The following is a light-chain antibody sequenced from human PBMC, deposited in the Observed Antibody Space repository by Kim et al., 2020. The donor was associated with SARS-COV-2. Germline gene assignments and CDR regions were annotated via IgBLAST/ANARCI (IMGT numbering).Light chain of an antibody. CDR1: VLAKKY. J-gene: IGLJ2*01. Sequence: SLSPGQPARITCSGDVLAKKYARWFQQKPGQAPVLVIYKDSERPSVVPERFSGSSSGTTVTLTISGAQVEDEADYYCYSAADNNRVFGGGTQLTVL. V-gene: IGLV3-27*01. CDR2: KDS. CDR3: YSAADNNRV.